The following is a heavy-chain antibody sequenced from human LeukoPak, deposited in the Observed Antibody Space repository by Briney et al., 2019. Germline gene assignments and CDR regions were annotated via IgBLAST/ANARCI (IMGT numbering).Heavy chain of an antibody. CDR3: ARAGYSNYGDAFDI. D-gene: IGHD4-11*01. Sequence: SVNVSCKASGGTFSSYAISWVRQAPGQGLEWMGGIIPIFGTANYAQKFQGRVTITTDESTSTAYMELSSLRSEDTAVYYCARAGYSNYGDAFDIWGQGTMVTVSS. CDR2: IIPIFGTA. V-gene: IGHV1-69*05. J-gene: IGHJ3*02. CDR1: GGTFSSYA.